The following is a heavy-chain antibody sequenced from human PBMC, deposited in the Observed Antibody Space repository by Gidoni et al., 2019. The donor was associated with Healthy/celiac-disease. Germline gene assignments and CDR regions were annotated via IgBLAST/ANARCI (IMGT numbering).Heavy chain of an antibody. D-gene: IGHD6-19*01. CDR2: MNPNSGNT. CDR1: GYTFTSYD. V-gene: IGHV1-8*01. J-gene: IGHJ6*02. Sequence: QVQLVQSGAEVKKPGASVKVSCKASGYTFTSYDINWVRQATGQGLEWMGWMNPNSGNTGYAQKFQGRVTMTRNTSISTAYMELSSLRSEDTAVYYCARPWLPRAGRVDYYYYGMDVWGQGTTVTVSS. CDR3: ARPWLPRAGRVDYYYYGMDV.